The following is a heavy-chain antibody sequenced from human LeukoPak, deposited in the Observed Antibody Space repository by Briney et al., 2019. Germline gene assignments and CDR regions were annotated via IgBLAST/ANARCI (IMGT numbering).Heavy chain of an antibody. D-gene: IGHD2-2*01. V-gene: IGHV3-15*01. CDR1: GFTFSNAW. CDR3: TTEDWGSTSPYYYYYYMDV. Sequence: GGSLRLSCAASGFTFSNAWMSWVRQAPGKGLEWVGRIKSKTDGGTTDYSAPGKGRFTSARDDSKNTLYLQRKSLKTENTAVYYCTTEDWGSTSPYYYYYYMDVWAKGTTVTVSS. J-gene: IGHJ6*03. CDR2: IKSKTDGGTT.